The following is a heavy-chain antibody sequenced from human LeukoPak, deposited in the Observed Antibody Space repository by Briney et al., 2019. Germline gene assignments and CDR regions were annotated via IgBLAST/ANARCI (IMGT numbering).Heavy chain of an antibody. CDR3: ARGLPYYDFWSGRNWFDP. CDR1: GGSFSGYY. J-gene: IGHJ5*02. D-gene: IGHD3-3*01. V-gene: IGHV4-34*01. CDR2: INHSGST. Sequence: PSETLSLTCAVSGGSFSGYYWTWIRQPPGKGLEWIGEINHSGSTNYNPSLKSRVTISVDTSKNQFSLKLSSVTAADTAVYYCARGLPYYDFWSGRNWFDPWGQGTLVTVSS.